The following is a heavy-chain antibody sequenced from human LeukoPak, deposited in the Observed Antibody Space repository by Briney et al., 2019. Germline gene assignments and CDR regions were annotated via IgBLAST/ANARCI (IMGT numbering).Heavy chain of an antibody. CDR1: GFPFSNYA. V-gene: IGHV3-72*01. CDR3: ARVDPGYCSGGSCYYPDY. J-gene: IGHJ4*02. D-gene: IGHD2-15*01. CDR2: TRNKANSYTT. Sequence: TGGSLRLSCAASGFPFSNYAMHWVRQAPGKGLEWVGRTRNKANSYTTEYAASVKGRFTISRDDSKNSLYLQMNSLKTEDTAVYYCARVDPGYCSGGSCYYPDYWGQGTLVTVSS.